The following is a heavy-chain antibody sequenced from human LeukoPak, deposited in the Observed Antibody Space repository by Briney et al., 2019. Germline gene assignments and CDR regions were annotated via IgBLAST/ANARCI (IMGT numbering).Heavy chain of an antibody. V-gene: IGHV3-30*04. J-gene: IGHJ4*02. CDR3: ARDRLYAFDY. CDR1: GFTFSSYA. D-gene: IGHD2-8*01. CDR2: ISYDGSNK. Sequence: GRSLRLSCAASGFTFSSYAMHWVRQAPGKGLEWVAVISYDGSNKYYADSVKGRFTISRDNSKNTLYLQMNSLRAEDTALYYCARDRLYAFDYWGQGTLVTVSS.